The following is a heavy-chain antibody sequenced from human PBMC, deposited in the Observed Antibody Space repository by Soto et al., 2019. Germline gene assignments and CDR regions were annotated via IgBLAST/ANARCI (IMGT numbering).Heavy chain of an antibody. CDR2: MNPNSGNT. CDR1: GYTFTSYD. V-gene: IGHV1-8*01. D-gene: IGHD2-2*01. J-gene: IGHJ6*02. Sequence: QVQLVQSGAEVKKPGASVKVSCKASGYTFTSYDINWVRQATGQGLEWMGWMNPNSGNTGYAQKFQGRVTTTRNTSISTAYMELSSLRSEGTAVYYCARCPSTSYYYYGMDVWGQGTTVTVSS. CDR3: ARCPSTSYYYYGMDV.